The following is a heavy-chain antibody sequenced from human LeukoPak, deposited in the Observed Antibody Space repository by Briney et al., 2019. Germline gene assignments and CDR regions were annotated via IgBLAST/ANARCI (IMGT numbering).Heavy chain of an antibody. D-gene: IGHD7-27*01. CDR1: GYTFTSYA. CDR3: VRTPPNWGFDY. Sequence: ASVKVSCKASGYTFTSYAMHWVRQATGQGLEWMGWMSPNSGDTGYAQKFQGRVTMTSDSSISTAYMELSSLRSEDTAIYYCVRTPPNWGFDYWGQGTLVTVSS. V-gene: IGHV1-8*02. J-gene: IGHJ4*02. CDR2: MSPNSGDT.